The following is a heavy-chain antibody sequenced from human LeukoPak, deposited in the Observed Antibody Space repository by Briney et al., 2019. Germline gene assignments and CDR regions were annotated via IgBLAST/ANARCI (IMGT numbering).Heavy chain of an antibody. D-gene: IGHD3-22*01. V-gene: IGHV1-46*01. CDR3: ARVESLTYYYDSSGYYGGGYYFDY. Sequence: ASVKVSCKASGYTFTSYYMHWVRQAPGQGLEWMGIINPSGGSTSYAQKFQGRVTMTRDTSTSTVYMELGSLRSEDTAVYYCARVESLTYYYDSSGYYGGGYYFDYWGQGTLVTVSS. CDR2: INPSGGST. J-gene: IGHJ4*02. CDR1: GYTFTSYY.